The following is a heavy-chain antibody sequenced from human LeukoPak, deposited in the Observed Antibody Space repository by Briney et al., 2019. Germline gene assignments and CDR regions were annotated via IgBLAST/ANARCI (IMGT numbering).Heavy chain of an antibody. CDR2: ISYDGSNK. CDR1: GFTFSSYA. V-gene: IGHV3-30-3*01. CDR3: ARSYVDTTMGTTDY. J-gene: IGHJ4*02. Sequence: GGSLRLSCAASGFTFSSYALHWVRQAPGKGLEWVAIISYDGSNKYYADSVKGRFTISRDNSKNTLYLQMNSLRAEDTAVYYCARSYVDTTMGTTDYWGQGTLVTVSS. D-gene: IGHD5-18*01.